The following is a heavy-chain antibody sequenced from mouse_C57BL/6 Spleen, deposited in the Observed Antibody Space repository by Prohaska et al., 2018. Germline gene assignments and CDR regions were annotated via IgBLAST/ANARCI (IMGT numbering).Heavy chain of an antibody. CDR3: ARRGYYGSRFDY. D-gene: IGHD1-1*01. J-gene: IGHJ2*01. Sequence: KATLTVDKSSSTAYMELRSLTSEDSAVYYCARRGYYGSRFDYWGQGTTLTVSS. V-gene: IGHV1-26*01.